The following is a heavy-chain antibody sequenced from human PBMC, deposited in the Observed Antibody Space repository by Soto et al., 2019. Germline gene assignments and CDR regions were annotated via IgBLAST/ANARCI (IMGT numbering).Heavy chain of an antibody. J-gene: IGHJ4*02. CDR2: IDPYETGI. V-gene: IGHV3-74*01. CDR3: TRDTFGAGEY. Sequence: EVQLVESGGGLVQPGGSLRLSCTDSGFTFSGDWMHWVRQAPGKGLVWVSRIDPYETGISYADSVKGRFTISRDNAKSTLYLQMNSRRGEERAVYYCTRDTFGAGEYWGQGTLVTVSS. CDR1: GFTFSGDW. D-gene: IGHD3-10*01.